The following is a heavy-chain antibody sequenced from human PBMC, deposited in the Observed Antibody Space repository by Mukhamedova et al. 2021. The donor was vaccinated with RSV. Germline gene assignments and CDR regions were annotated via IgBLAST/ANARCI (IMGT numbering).Heavy chain of an antibody. D-gene: IGHD5-24*01. J-gene: IGHJ5*01. CDR2: INPNSGAT. Sequence: YIHWVRQTPGQGLEWMGWINPNSGATNYAQNFQGRVTMTRDTSIDTAYMELNSLRSDDTAVYYCARDLATGYTSTWYVSWGRGT. V-gene: IGHV1-2*02. CDR3: ARDLATGYTSTWYVS. CDR1: Y.